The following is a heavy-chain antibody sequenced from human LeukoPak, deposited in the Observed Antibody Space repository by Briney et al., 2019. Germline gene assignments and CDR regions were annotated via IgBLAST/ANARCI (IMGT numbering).Heavy chain of an antibody. V-gene: IGHV4-34*01. J-gene: IGHJ4*02. Sequence: SETLSLTCAVYGGSLSGYYWGWIRQPPGKGLEWIGEINHSGSTNYNPSLKSRVTISVNTSKNQFSLKLSSVTAADTAVYYCASTSNVDTAMGFDYWGQGTLVTVSS. CDR3: ASTSNVDTAMGFDY. D-gene: IGHD5-18*01. CDR2: INHSGST. CDR1: GGSLSGYY.